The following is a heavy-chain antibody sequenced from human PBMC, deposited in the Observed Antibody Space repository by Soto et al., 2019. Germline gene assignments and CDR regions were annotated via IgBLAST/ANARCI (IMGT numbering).Heavy chain of an antibody. CDR2: ISAYNGHT. Sequence: QVQLVQSGAEVRKPGASVRVSCKASGYSFTNYGISWVRQAPGQGLEWMGWISAYNGHTKYGQKFQDRLTMTTDTSSTTAYMELTSLTSDDTALYYCARDRIDYYVQGWFGPWGQGTLVTISS. V-gene: IGHV1-18*04. D-gene: IGHD3-10*02. CDR1: GYSFTNYG. CDR3: ARDRIDYYVQGWFGP. J-gene: IGHJ5*02.